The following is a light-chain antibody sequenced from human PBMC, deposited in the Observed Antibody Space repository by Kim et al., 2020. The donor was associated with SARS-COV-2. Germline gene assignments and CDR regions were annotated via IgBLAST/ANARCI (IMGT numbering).Light chain of an antibody. CDR1: SSDVGSYNL. CDR2: EVS. V-gene: IGLV2-23*02. Sequence: QSALTQPASMSGSLGQSITISCTGTSSDVGSYNLVSWYQQHPGKAPKLMIYEVSKRPSGISDRFSGSKSDDKASLTISGLQAEDEADYYCCSYAGSSTYVFGTGTKVTVL. J-gene: IGLJ1*01. CDR3: CSYAGSSTYV.